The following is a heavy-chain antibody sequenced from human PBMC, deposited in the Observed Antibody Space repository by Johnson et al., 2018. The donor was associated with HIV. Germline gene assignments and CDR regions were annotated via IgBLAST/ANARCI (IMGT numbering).Heavy chain of an antibody. CDR1: GFTFSSYA. J-gene: IGHJ3*02. CDR2: ISGSGGST. V-gene: IGHV3-23*01. D-gene: IGHD6-13*01. Sequence: VQVLESGGGLVQPGGSLRLSCAASGFTFSSYAMSWVRQAPGKGLEWVSAISGSGGSTYYADSVKGRFTISRDNSKNTLYLQMNSLRAEDTAVYYWARDNGIAAAGDLDIWGQGTMVTVSS. CDR3: ARDNGIAAAGDLDI.